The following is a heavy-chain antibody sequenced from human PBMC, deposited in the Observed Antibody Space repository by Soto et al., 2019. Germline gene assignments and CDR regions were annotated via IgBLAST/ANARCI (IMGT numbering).Heavy chain of an antibody. Sequence: SVKVSCKASGGAFSTHSINWVRQAPGQGLEWMGGIIPIFGTANYAQKFQGRVTITADKSTSTAYMALSSLRSEDTAVYYCANGYCSGGSCYLSAFDIWGQGTMVTVSS. J-gene: IGHJ3*02. CDR2: IIPIFGTA. CDR1: GGAFSTHS. V-gene: IGHV1-69*06. D-gene: IGHD2-15*01. CDR3: ANGYCSGGSCYLSAFDI.